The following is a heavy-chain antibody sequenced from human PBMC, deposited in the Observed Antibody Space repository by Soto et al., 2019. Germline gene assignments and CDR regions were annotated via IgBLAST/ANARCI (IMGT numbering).Heavy chain of an antibody. V-gene: IGHV3-21*01. CDR2: ISSSSSYI. Sequence: GGSLRLSCAASGFTFSSYSMNWVRQAPGKGLEWVSSISSSSSYIYYADSVKGRFTISRDNAKNSLYLQMNSLRAEDTAVYYCASPVIAAAGNDYWGQGTLVTV. CDR1: GFTFSSYS. D-gene: IGHD6-13*01. J-gene: IGHJ4*02. CDR3: ASPVIAAAGNDY.